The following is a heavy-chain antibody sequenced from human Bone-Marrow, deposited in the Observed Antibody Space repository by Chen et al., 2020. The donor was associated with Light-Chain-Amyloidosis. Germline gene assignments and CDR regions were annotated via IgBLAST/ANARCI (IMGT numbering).Heavy chain of an antibody. D-gene: IGHD1-26*01. Sequence: QVHLVQSGPEVRPPGASVRVSCEASGYTFSAYYIHWVRPPPGQGPEWMGWINPSSGGTRFAQKFQGRITMTTDMSISTVYLELSSLRFDDTAFYYCARDFGRVGNSGSHKIWGQGTQVTVSS. J-gene: IGHJ4*02. CDR3: ARDFGRVGNSGSHKI. CDR2: INPSSGGT. V-gene: IGHV1-2*02. CDR1: GYTFSAYY.